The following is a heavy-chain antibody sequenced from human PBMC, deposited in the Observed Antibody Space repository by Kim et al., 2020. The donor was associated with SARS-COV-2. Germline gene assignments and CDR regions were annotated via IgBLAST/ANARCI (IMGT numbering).Heavy chain of an antibody. D-gene: IGHD3-22*01. CDR2: INPNSGGT. J-gene: IGHJ4*02. Sequence: ASVKVSCKASGYTFTGYYMHWVRQAPGQGLEWMGWINPNSGGTNYAQKFQGRVTMTRDTSISTAYMELSRLRSDDTAVYYCARDTSPRTYYYDSSGYYSGDFGDYWGQGTLVTVSS. V-gene: IGHV1-2*02. CDR1: GYTFTGYY. CDR3: ARDTSPRTYYYDSSGYYSGDFGDY.